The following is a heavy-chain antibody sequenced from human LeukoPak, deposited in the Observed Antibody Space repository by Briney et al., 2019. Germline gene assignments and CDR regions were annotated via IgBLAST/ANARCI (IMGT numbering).Heavy chain of an antibody. CDR2: IYYSGST. CDR3: ARHGYGANSRDDAFDI. Sequence: PSETLSLTCTVSGVSIGSYYWSWIRQPPGKGLEWIGYIYYSGSTNYNPSLKSRLTISVDTSKNQFSLKLSSVTAADTAVYYCARHGYGANSRDDAFDIWGQGTMVTVSS. J-gene: IGHJ3*02. V-gene: IGHV4-59*08. CDR1: GVSIGSYY. D-gene: IGHD4-23*01.